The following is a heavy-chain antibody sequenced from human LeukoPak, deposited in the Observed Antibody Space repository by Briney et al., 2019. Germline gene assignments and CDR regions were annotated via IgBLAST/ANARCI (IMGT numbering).Heavy chain of an antibody. CDR2: INHSGST. CDR1: GGSFSGYY. CDR3: ARDKTYYYDSSGYYPLLY. Sequence: SETLSLTCAVYGGSFSGYYWSWIRQPPGKGLEWMGEINHSGSTNYNPSLKSRVTISVDTSKNQFSLKLSSVTAADTAVYYCARDKTYYYDSSGYYPLLYWGQGTLVTVSS. V-gene: IGHV4-34*01. D-gene: IGHD3-22*01. J-gene: IGHJ4*02.